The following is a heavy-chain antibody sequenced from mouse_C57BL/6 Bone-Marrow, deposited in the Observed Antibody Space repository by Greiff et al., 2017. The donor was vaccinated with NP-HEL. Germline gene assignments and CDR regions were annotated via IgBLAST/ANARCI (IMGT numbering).Heavy chain of an antibody. V-gene: IGHV1-80*01. CDR1: GYAFSSYW. D-gene: IGHD2-2*01. CDR3: ARGGMVTAYFDY. CDR2: IYPGDGDT. Sequence: VKLMESGAELVKPGASVKISCKASGYAFSSYWMNWVKQRPGKGLEWIGQIYPGDGDTNYNGKFKGKATLTADKSSSTAYMQLSSLTSEDSAVYFCARGGMVTAYFDYWGQGTTLTVSS. J-gene: IGHJ2*01.